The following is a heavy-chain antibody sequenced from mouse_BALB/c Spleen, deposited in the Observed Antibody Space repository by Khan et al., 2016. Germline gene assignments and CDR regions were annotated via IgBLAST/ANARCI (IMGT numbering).Heavy chain of an antibody. J-gene: IGHJ2*01. V-gene: IGHV1-9*01. CDR1: GYTFSSYW. CDR2: ILPGRDDT. Sequence: QVQLQQSGAEVMKPGASVKISCKATGYTFSSYWIEWVKQRPGHGLGWIGEILPGRDDTNYNEKFKGKATFTADTSSKTAYMQLNSLTSEDSAVYYCARGITTATFDYWGQGTTLTVSS. D-gene: IGHD1-2*01. CDR3: ARGITTATFDY.